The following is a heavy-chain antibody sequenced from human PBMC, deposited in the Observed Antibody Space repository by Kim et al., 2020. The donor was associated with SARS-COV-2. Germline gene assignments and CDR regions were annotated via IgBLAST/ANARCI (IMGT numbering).Heavy chain of an antibody. V-gene: IGHV3-48*01. J-gene: IGHJ4*02. D-gene: IGHD1-26*01. Sequence: AECVEGRFTGSRDNAKNALYLEMSSLRAEDTAVYYCGRARYSGPHAPLDFWGQGALVTVSS. CDR3: GRARYSGPHAPLDF.